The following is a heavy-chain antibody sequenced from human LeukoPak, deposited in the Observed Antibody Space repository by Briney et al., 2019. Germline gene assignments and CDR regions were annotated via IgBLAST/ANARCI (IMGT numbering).Heavy chain of an antibody. CDR2: IYYSGST. Sequence: PSETLSLTCTVSGGSISSYYWSWIRQPPGKGLEWIGYIYYSGSTNYNPSLKRRVTISVDTSKNQFSLKLSSVTAADTAVYYCARVVHRSGSYYDFDYWGQGTLVTVSS. V-gene: IGHV4-59*01. J-gene: IGHJ4*02. CDR3: ARVVHRSGSYYDFDY. CDR1: GGSISSYY. D-gene: IGHD1-26*01.